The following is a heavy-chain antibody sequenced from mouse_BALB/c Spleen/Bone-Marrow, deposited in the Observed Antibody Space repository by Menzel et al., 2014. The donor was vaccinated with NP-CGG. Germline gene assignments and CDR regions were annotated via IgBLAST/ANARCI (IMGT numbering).Heavy chain of an antibody. Sequence: VQLQQSGTELVKPGASVKLSCTASGFNIKDTYMHWVKQRPEQGLEWIGRIDPANGNTKYDPKFQGRATITADTSSNTAYLQLSSLTSEDTAVYYCARNTQFAYWGQGTLVTVSA. CDR3: ARNTQFAY. CDR1: GFNIKDTY. V-gene: IGHV14-3*02. J-gene: IGHJ3*01. CDR2: IDPANGNT. D-gene: IGHD5-1-1*01.